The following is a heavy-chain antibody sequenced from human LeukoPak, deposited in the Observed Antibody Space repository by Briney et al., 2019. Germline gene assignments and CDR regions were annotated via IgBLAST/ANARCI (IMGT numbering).Heavy chain of an antibody. CDR2: IYYSGST. CDR3: ARVEGFSGWFWFDP. V-gene: IGHV4-59*01. CDR1: GGSISSYY. J-gene: IGHJ5*02. D-gene: IGHD6-19*01. Sequence: RSETLSLPCSVSGGSISSYYWSWIRPPPGKGLEWIGYIYYSGSTKYNSSLKSRVTISVDTSKNQFSLKLSSVTAADTAVYYCARVEGFSGWFWFDPWGQGTLVTVSS.